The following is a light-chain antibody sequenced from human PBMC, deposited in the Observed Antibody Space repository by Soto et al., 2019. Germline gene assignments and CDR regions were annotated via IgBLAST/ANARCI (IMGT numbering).Light chain of an antibody. CDR2: DAS. J-gene: IGKJ3*01. CDR3: QQRSNF. V-gene: IGKV3-11*01. CDR1: QSVSSY. Sequence: EIVLTQSPATLYLSPGERATLSCRASQSVSSYLAWYQQKPGQAPRLLIYDASNRATGIPARFSGSWSGTDFTLTISSLEPEDFAVYYCQQRSNFFGPGTKVDIK.